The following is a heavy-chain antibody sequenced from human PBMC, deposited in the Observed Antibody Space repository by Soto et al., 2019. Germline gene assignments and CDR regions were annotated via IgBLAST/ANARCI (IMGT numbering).Heavy chain of an antibody. D-gene: IGHD5-12*01. CDR2: FDPEDGET. CDR3: ATFLSYDYYYYGMDV. J-gene: IGHJ6*02. V-gene: IGHV1-24*01. Sequence: ASVKVSCKVSGYTLTELSMHWVRQAPGKGLEWMGGFDPEDGETIYAQKFQGRVTMTVDTSTDTAYMELSSLRSEDTAVYYCATFLSYDYYYYGMDVWGQGTTVTVSS. CDR1: GYTLTELS.